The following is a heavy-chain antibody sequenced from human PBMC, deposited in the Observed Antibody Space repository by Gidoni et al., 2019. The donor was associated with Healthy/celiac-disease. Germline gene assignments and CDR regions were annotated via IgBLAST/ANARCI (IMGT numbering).Heavy chain of an antibody. D-gene: IGHD3-22*01. J-gene: IGHJ6*02. CDR2: SYYRGST. CDR1: GGSISSYY. CDR3: ARAPNYYDSSGYFPATSYYYYYYGMDV. Sequence: QVQLQESGPGLVKPSETLSLTCTVSGGSISSYYWSWIRQPPGKGLEWIGYSYYRGSTNYNPSFKSRFTISVDTSKNQFSLKLSSVTAADTAVYYCARAPNYYDSSGYFPATSYYYYYYGMDVWGQGTTVTVSS. V-gene: IGHV4-59*01.